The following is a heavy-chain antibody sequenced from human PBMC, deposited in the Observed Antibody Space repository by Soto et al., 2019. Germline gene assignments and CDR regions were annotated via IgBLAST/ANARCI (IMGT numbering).Heavy chain of an antibody. CDR2: INHSGRV. V-gene: IGHV4-34*01. Sequence: SETLSLTCAVYGGSFSGHSWTWIRQSPGKGLEWIGDINHSGRVNYSPSLKSRVTTSLDTSKNQFSLTLSAVTAADTAMYYCSTRAYDTNGYYRFDPWGQGTLVTVSS. CDR1: GGSFSGHS. J-gene: IGHJ5*01. D-gene: IGHD3-22*01. CDR3: STRAYDTNGYYRFDP.